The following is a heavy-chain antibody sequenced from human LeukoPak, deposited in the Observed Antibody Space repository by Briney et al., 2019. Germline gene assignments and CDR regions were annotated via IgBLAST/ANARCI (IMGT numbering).Heavy chain of an antibody. J-gene: IGHJ6*03. CDR2: IYHSGST. D-gene: IGHD6-19*01. CDR1: GYSISSGYY. CDR3: AREEAIAVADSYYYYYMDV. V-gene: IGHV4-38-2*02. Sequence: PSETLSLTCTVSGYSISSGYYWGWIRQPPGKGLEWIGRIYHSGSTYYNPSLKSRVTISVDTSKNQFSLKLSSVTAADTAVYYCAREEAIAVADSYYYYYMDVWGKGTTVTVSS.